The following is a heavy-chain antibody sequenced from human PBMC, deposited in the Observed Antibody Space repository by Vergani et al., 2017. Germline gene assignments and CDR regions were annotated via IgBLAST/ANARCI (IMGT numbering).Heavy chain of an antibody. Sequence: QVQLVQSGSELKKPGASVKISCKTSGYTFSSYVINWVRQAPGGGLEWMGWINTNIGTPTYVQGFTGRFVFSLDSSVTTAFVQITSLKAEDTAVYYCARNGFGDYGNFDFWGQGTLVTVSS. J-gene: IGHJ4*02. CDR1: GYTFSSYV. D-gene: IGHD4-17*01. CDR2: INTNIGTP. CDR3: ARNGFGDYGNFDF. V-gene: IGHV7-4-1*02.